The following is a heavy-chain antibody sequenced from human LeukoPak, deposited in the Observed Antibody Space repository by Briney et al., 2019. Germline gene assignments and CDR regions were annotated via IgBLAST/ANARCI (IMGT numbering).Heavy chain of an antibody. CDR2: IYYRGNT. CDR3: ARDHYDILTGALGDWFDP. Sequence: SGTLSLTCTVSGGSISSSSYYWGWIRQPPGKGLEWIGSIYYRGNTYYNPSLKSRVTISVDTSKNQFSLRLSSVTAADTAAYYCARDHYDILTGALGDWFDPWGQGTLVTVSS. CDR1: GGSISSSSYY. J-gene: IGHJ5*02. V-gene: IGHV4-39*07. D-gene: IGHD3-9*01.